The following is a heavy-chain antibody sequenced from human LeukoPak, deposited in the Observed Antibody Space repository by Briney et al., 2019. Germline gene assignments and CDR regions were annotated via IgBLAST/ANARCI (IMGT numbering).Heavy chain of an antibody. CDR1: GYTFTSCA. J-gene: IGHJ4*02. Sequence: ASVKVSCKASGYTFTSCAISCVRQAPGQGLEWMGWINPNSGGTNYAQKFQGRVTMTRDTSISTAYMELSRLRSDDTAVYYCARVPRGYPAFWGQGTLVTVSS. CDR3: ARVPRGYPAF. CDR2: INPNSGGT. V-gene: IGHV1-2*02. D-gene: IGHD3-16*02.